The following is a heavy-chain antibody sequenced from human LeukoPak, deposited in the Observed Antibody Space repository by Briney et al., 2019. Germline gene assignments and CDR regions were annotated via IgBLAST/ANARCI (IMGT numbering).Heavy chain of an antibody. CDR2: MNPNSGNT. D-gene: IGHD3-22*01. Sequence: GASVTVSCKASGYTFTSYDINWVRQATGQGLEWMGWMNPNSGNTGYAQKFQGRVTMTRNTSISTAYMELSSLRSEDTAVYYCARALTQYYDSSAAAGYWGQGTLVTVSS. CDR3: ARALTQYYDSSAAAGY. V-gene: IGHV1-8*01. CDR1: GYTFTSYD. J-gene: IGHJ4*02.